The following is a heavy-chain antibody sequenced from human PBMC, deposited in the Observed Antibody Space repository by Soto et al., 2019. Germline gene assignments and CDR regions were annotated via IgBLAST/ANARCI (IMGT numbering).Heavy chain of an antibody. CDR1: GFTFSSYA. V-gene: IGHV3-30-3*01. CDR2: ISYDGSNK. Sequence: QVQLVESGGGVVQPGRSLRLSCAASGFTFSSYAMHWVRQAPGKGLEWVAVISYDGSNKYYAASVKGRFTISRDNSKNPLSLQMDSLRAEDTAVYYCARVYYGDYDAMSNYWGQGTLVTVSS. CDR3: ARVYYGDYDAMSNY. J-gene: IGHJ4*02. D-gene: IGHD4-17*01.